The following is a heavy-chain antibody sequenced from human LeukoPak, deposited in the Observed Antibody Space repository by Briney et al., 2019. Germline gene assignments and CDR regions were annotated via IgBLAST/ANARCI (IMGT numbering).Heavy chain of an antibody. Sequence: SSETLSLTCAVYGGSFSGYYWSWIRQPPGKGLEWIGEINHSGSTNYNPSLKSRVTISVDTSKNQFSLKLSSVTAADTAVYYCARVMPGSGYNKLCRDYFDYCGQGTLVTVSS. CDR1: GGSFSGYY. D-gene: IGHD3-22*01. CDR2: INHSGST. J-gene: IGHJ4*02. V-gene: IGHV4-34*01. CDR3: ARVMPGSGYNKLCRDYFDY.